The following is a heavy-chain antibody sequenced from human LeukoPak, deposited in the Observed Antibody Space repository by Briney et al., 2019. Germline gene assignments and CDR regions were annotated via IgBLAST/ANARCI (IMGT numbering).Heavy chain of an antibody. J-gene: IGHJ6*02. CDR2: IYTSGST. CDR3: ARDSRHYDSSGYYYYYGMDV. V-gene: IGHV4-4*07. CDR1: GGSISSYY. D-gene: IGHD3-22*01. Sequence: SETLSLTCTVSGGSISSYYWSWIRQPAGKGLDWIGRIYTSGSTNYNPSLKSRVTMSVDTSKNQFSLKLSSVTAADTAVYYCARDSRHYDSSGYYYYYGMDVWGQGTTVTVSS.